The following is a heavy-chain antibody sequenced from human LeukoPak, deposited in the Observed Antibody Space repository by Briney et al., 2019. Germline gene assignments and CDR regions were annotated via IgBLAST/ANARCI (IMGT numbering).Heavy chain of an antibody. V-gene: IGHV1-18*01. Sequence: ASVKVSCKTSGYTFTSYGTSWVRQAPGQGLEWMGWISAYNGNTNYAQKLQGRVTMTTDTSTSTAYMELRSLRSDDTAVYYCARGNTGIEPDACYIWGQGTMVTVSS. J-gene: IGHJ3*02. D-gene: IGHD3-10*01. CDR2: ISAYNGNT. CDR3: ARGNTGIEPDACYI. CDR1: GYTFTSYG.